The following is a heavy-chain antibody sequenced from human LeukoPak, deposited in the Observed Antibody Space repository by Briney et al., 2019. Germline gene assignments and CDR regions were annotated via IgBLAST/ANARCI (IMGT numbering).Heavy chain of an antibody. CDR3: ASPGIVAAGTDRGFDY. Sequence: PSETLSLTCTVSGGSISSYYWSWIRQPPGKGLEWIGFIYYSGSTNYNPSLKSRVTISVDTSKNQFSLKLSSVTAADTAVYYCASPGIVAAGTDRGFDYWGQGTLVTVSS. V-gene: IGHV4-59*01. J-gene: IGHJ4*02. D-gene: IGHD6-13*01. CDR1: GGSISSYY. CDR2: IYYSGST.